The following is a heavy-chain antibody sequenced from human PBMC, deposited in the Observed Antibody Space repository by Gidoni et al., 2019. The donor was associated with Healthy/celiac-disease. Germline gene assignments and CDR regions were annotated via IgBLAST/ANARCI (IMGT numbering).Heavy chain of an antibody. CDR1: GFTFSSYD. CDR3: AREGNLTDAFDI. CDR2: IGTAGDT. Sequence: EVQLVESGGGLVQPGGSLRLPCAASGFTFSSYDMHWVRQATGKGLEWVSAIGTAGDTYYPGSVKGRFTISRENAKNSLYLQMNSLRAGDTAVYYCAREGNLTDAFDIWGQGTMVTVSS. V-gene: IGHV3-13*01. J-gene: IGHJ3*02.